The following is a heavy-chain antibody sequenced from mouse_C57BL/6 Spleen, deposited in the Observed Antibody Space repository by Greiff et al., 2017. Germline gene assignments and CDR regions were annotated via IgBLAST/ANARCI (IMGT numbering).Heavy chain of an antibody. D-gene: IGHD3-2*02. V-gene: IGHV1-64*01. CDR2: IHPNSGST. CDR1: GYTFTSYW. Sequence: QVQLKESGAELVKPGASVKLSCKASGYTFTSYWMHWVKQRPGQGLEWIGMIHPNSGSTNYNEKFKSKATLTVDKSSSTAYMQLSSLTSEDSAVYYCARSAAQATTFAYWGQGTLVTVSA. CDR3: ARSAAQATTFAY. J-gene: IGHJ3*01.